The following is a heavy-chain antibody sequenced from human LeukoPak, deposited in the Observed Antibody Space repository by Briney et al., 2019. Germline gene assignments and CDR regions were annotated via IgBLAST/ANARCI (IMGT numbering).Heavy chain of an antibody. V-gene: IGHV3-30*02. J-gene: IGHJ2*01. Sequence: GGSLRLSCAASGFTFSSYGMHWVRQAPGKGLEWVAFIRYDGSNKYYADSVKGRFTISRDNSKNTLYLQMDSLRAEDTAVYYCAKTYSSSSYWYFDLWGRGTLVTVSS. CDR3: AKTYSSSSYWYFDL. D-gene: IGHD6-6*01. CDR2: IRYDGSNK. CDR1: GFTFSSYG.